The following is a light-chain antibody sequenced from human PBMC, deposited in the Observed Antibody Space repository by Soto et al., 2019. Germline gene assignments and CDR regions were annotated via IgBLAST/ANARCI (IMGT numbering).Light chain of an antibody. CDR3: SSYTSATTYV. J-gene: IGLJ1*01. CDR2: DVS. V-gene: IGLV2-14*01. CDR1: TGDVGAYNY. Sequence: QSALTQPASVSGSPGQSITISCTGTTGDVGAYNYASWYQQYPGEAPKVIIYDVSHRPAGVSNRFSGSKSGNTASLTISGLQTQDEADYYCSSYTSATTYVFGTGTKVTVL.